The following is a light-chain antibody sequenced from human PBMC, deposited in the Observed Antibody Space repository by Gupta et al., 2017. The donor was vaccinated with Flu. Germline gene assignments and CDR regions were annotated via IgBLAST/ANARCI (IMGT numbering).Light chain of an antibody. CDR3: RQTDDYPWA. CDR1: QVIGRD. J-gene: IGKJ1*01. CDR2: AAS. V-gene: IGKV1-6*01. Sequence: IQITQYPSSLSASVGDRVAIPCRASQVIGRDLAWYQQKPGEAPKLLIYAASRFRRKIPSRFSGSGSDTDLTLTISSPQPEDFATYYCRQTDDYPWAFGEGTKLDLK.